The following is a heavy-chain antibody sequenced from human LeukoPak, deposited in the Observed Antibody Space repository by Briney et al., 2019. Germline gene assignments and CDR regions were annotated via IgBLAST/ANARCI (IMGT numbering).Heavy chain of an antibody. CDR3: LRGDRRDY. J-gene: IGHJ4*02. CDR2: IDSSGGYM. CDR1: RFTFSSYW. Sequence: PGGSLRLSCAASRFTFSSYWMSWVRQAPGKGLEWVSSIDSSGGYMFYADSVKGRFIISRDNAKDSLYLQMNSLRVEDTAVYYCLRGDRRDYWGQGTLVTVSS. V-gene: IGHV3-21*06.